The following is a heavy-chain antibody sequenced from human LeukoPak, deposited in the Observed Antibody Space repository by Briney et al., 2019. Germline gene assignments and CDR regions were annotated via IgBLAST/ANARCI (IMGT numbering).Heavy chain of an antibody. CDR2: IVPHSGGT. J-gene: IGHJ4*02. CDR3: ATLGATSFDY. CDR1: GYTFTGYY. D-gene: IGHD1-26*01. Sequence: ASVKVSCKASGYTFTGYYMHWVRQAPGQGLEWMGWIVPHSGGTKYAQKFQGRVTMTRDTSISTAYMELSRLRYDDTAVYYCATLGATSFDYWGQGALVTVSS. V-gene: IGHV1-2*02.